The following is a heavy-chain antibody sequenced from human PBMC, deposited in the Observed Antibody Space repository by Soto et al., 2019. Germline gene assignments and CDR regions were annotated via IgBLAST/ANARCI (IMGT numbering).Heavy chain of an antibody. CDR2: IYYSGST. CDR1: GGSISSGGYY. Sequence: KASETLSLTCTVSGGSISSGGYYWSWIRQHPGKGLEWIGYIYYSGSTYYNPSLKSRVTISVDTSKNQFPLKLSSVTAADTAVYYCAREVVAVTRARYYYGMDVWGQGTTVTVSS. V-gene: IGHV4-31*03. J-gene: IGHJ6*02. CDR3: AREVVAVTRARYYYGMDV. D-gene: IGHD4-4*01.